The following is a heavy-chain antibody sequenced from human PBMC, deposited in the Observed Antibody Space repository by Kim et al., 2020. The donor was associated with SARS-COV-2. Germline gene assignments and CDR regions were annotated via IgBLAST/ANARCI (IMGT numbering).Heavy chain of an antibody. D-gene: IGHD2-2*01. CDR3: AKEGLYQLLSGGMDV. J-gene: IGHJ6*02. V-gene: IGHV3-33*06. CDR1: GFTFSSYG. Sequence: GGSLRLSCAASGFTFSSYGMHWVRQAPGKGLEWVAVIWYDGSNKYYADSVKGRFTISRDNSKNTLYLQMNSLRAEDTAVYYCAKEGLYQLLSGGMDVWGQGTTVTVSS. CDR2: IWYDGSNK.